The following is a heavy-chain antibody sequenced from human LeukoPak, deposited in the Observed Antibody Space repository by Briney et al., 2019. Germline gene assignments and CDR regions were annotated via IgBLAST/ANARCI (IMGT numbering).Heavy chain of an antibody. CDR3: ARAPSRITIFGVVIRHADYFDY. CDR2: INPSGGST. D-gene: IGHD3-3*01. Sequence: ASVKVSCKASGYTFTSYYMHWVRQAPGQGLEWMGIINPSGGSTSYAQKFQGRVTMTRDTSTSTVYMELSSLRSEGTAVYYCARAPSRITIFGVVIRHADYFDYWGQGTLVTVSS. J-gene: IGHJ4*02. V-gene: IGHV1-46*01. CDR1: GYTFTSYY.